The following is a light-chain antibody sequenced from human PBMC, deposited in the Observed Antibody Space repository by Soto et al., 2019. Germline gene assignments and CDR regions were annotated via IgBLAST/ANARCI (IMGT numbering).Light chain of an antibody. V-gene: IGLV2-14*01. J-gene: IGLJ3*02. CDR1: SSDVGGYNY. CDR3: RSFTGINTWV. CDR2: EVS. Sequence: QSVLTQPASVSGSPGQSITISCTGTSSDVGGYNYVSWYQQHPGKAPKLMIYEVSNRPSGVSNRFSGSKSGNTASLTISGLQAEDEADYYCRSFTGINTWVFGGGTKLTVL.